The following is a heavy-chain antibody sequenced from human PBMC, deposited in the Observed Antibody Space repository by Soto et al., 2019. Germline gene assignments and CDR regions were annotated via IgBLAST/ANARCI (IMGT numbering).Heavy chain of an antibody. J-gene: IGHJ4*02. CDR2: IYHSGT. Sequence: QLQLQESGSGLVKPSQTLSLTCAVSGGSISSGGYSWSWIRQPPGKGLECIGYIYHSGTYYNPSLKSRVTISVDRSKNHFSLKRSSVTAADTAVDYWARAGGLVAVAVDYWGQGTLVTVSS. D-gene: IGHD6-19*01. V-gene: IGHV4-30-2*01. CDR3: ARAGGLVAVAVDY. CDR1: GGSISSGGYS.